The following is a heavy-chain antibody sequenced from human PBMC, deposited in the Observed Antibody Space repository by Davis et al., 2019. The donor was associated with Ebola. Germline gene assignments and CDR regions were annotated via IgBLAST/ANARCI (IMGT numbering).Heavy chain of an antibody. CDR2: ISWNSASI. CDR1: GFIFDDYS. V-gene: IGHV3-9*01. Sequence: PGGSLRLSCAASGFIFDDYSMHWVRQAPGKGLQWVAGISWNSASIDYADSVKGRFTISRDNAKASLYLQMNSLKTRDTAFYYCARDLGRVTVGNWGQGTLVTVSS. D-gene: IGHD4-17*01. J-gene: IGHJ4*02. CDR3: ARDLGRVTVGN.